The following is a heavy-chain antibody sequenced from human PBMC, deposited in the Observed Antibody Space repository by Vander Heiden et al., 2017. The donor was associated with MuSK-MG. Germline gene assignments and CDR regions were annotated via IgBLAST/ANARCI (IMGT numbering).Heavy chain of an antibody. J-gene: IGHJ5*02. V-gene: IGHV4-34*01. D-gene: IGHD3-10*01. Sequence: QVQLQQWCAGLLKPSETLSLTCAVYGGSFSGYYWSWIRQPPGKGLEWIGEINHSGRNKYNPYRKSRVTISVDTSKNQCALKLSSVTAAEKAVYYCARVNSCSTMVRGWFDPWVQGTMVTVYS. CDR2: INHSGRN. CDR1: GGSFSGYY. CDR3: ARVNSCSTMVRGWFDP.